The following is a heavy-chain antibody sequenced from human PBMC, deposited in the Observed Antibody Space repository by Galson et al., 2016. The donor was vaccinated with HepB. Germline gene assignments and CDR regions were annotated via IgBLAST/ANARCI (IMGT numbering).Heavy chain of an antibody. CDR1: GFSLSASGMS. D-gene: IGHD3-22*01. CDR3: ARIQGGYYMYFDY. J-gene: IGHJ4*02. V-gene: IGHV2-70*19. Sequence: PALVKPTQTLTLTCSFSGFSLSASGMSVSWVRQFPGTAPEWHALIDWDDDKHYNTPLKTRLTVSKDTSKHQLVLSMTSMDPVDTATYYCARIQGGYYMYFDYWGLGTLVTGSS. CDR2: IDWDDDK.